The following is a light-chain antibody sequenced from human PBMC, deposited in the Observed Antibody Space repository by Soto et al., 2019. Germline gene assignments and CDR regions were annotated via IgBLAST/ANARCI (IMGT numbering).Light chain of an antibody. CDR3: LLSSSGASWV. CDR2: DTN. CDR1: TGAVTSAHD. J-gene: IGLJ3*02. Sequence: QAVVTQEPSLTVSPGGTVTLTCGSSTGAVTSAHDTYWFQQKPGQAPRTLIYDTNNKHSWTPARFSSSLLGGQAALTLSGAQPEDEAEYYCLLSSSGASWVFGGGTKLTVL. V-gene: IGLV7-46*01.